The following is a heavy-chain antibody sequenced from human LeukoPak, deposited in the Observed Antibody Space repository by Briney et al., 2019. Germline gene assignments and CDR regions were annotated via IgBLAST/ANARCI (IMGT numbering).Heavy chain of an antibody. Sequence: GGTLRLSCAASGFTFSSYAMSWVRQAPGKGLEWVANIKQDGSEKYYVDSVKGRFTISRDNAKNSLYLQMNSLRAEDTAVYYCAELGITMIGGVWGKGTTVTISS. V-gene: IGHV3-7*01. CDR3: AELGITMIGGV. D-gene: IGHD3-10*02. J-gene: IGHJ6*04. CDR2: IKQDGSEK. CDR1: GFTFSSYA.